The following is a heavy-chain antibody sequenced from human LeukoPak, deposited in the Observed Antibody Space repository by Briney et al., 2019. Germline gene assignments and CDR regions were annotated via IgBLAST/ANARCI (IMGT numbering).Heavy chain of an antibody. V-gene: IGHV3-13*01. Sequence: PGGSLRLSCAASGFTFSSYDMHWVRQATGKGLEWVSAIGTAGDTYYPGSVKGRFTISRENAKNSLCLQMNSLRAGDTAVYYCARNYGGNGAFDIWGQGTMVTVSS. J-gene: IGHJ3*02. D-gene: IGHD4-23*01. CDR1: GFTFSSYD. CDR2: IGTAGDT. CDR3: ARNYGGNGAFDI.